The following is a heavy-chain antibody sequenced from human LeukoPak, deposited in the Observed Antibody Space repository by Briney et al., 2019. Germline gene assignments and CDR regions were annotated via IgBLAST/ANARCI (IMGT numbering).Heavy chain of an antibody. D-gene: IGHD3-3*01. J-gene: IGHJ4*02. CDR2: IIPIFGTA. Sequence: SVKVSCKASGGTFSSYAISWVRQAPGQGLEWMGGIIPIFGTANYAQKFQGRVTITTDESTSTAYMELSSLRPEDTAVYYCARGVDFWSGYDKWGQGTLVTVSS. CDR3: ARGVDFWSGYDK. V-gene: IGHV1-69*05. CDR1: GGTFSSYA.